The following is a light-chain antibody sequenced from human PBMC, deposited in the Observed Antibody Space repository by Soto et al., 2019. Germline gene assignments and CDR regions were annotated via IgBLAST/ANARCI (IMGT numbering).Light chain of an antibody. CDR2: WAS. Sequence: DIVMTQSPDSLSVSLGERATINFNSSQIVLYSSNNKNYLAWYQQKPGQPPKLLIYWASTRESGVPDRFSGSGSGTDFTLTISSLQAEDVAVYYCQQYYSTPLTFGGGTKVDTK. CDR3: QQYYSTPLT. V-gene: IGKV4-1*01. J-gene: IGKJ4*01. CDR1: QIVLYSSNNKNY.